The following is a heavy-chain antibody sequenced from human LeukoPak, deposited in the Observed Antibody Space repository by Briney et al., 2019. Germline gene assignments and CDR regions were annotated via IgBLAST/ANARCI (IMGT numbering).Heavy chain of an antibody. CDR2: ISGTGGAT. D-gene: IGHD1-26*01. J-gene: IGHJ4*02. Sequence: GGSLRLSCAASRFTFSSYGMSWVRQAPGKGLEWVSGISGTGGATYYADSVKGRFTISRDNSKKTLYLQMNSLRAEDTAVFFCAKLEGATSPPFDYWGQGTLVTVSS. CDR3: AKLEGATSPPFDY. V-gene: IGHV3-23*01. CDR1: RFTFSSYG.